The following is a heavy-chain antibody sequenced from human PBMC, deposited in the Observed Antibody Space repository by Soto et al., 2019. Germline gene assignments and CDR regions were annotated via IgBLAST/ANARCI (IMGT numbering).Heavy chain of an antibody. Sequence: GGSLRLSCAASGFTFSSYSMNWVRQAPGKGLEWVSSISSSSYIYYADSVKGRFTISRDNAKNSLYLQMNSLRAEDTAVYYCARDLSESTVTADIVNWFDPWGQGTLVTVSS. J-gene: IGHJ5*02. CDR1: GFTFSSYS. CDR2: ISSSSYI. CDR3: ARDLSESTVTADIVNWFDP. V-gene: IGHV3-21*01. D-gene: IGHD4-17*01.